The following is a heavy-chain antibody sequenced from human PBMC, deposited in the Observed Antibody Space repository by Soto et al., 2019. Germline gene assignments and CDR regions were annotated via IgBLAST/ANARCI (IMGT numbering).Heavy chain of an antibody. Sequence: SVKVSCKASGGTFSSYTISWVRQAPGQGLEWMGRIIPILGIANYAQNYQGRVTITADKSTSTAYMELSSLRFEDTAVYYCARESTGYSSDYWGQGTLVTVSS. CDR1: GGTFSSYT. V-gene: IGHV1-69*02. CDR3: ARESTGYSSDY. J-gene: IGHJ4*02. D-gene: IGHD6-13*01. CDR2: IIPILGIA.